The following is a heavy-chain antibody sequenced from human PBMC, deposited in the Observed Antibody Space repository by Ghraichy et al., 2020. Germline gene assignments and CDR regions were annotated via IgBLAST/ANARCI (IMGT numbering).Heavy chain of an antibody. CDR1: GFTFSSYA. Sequence: GGSLSLTCAASGFTFSSYAMSWVRQAPGKGLEWVSAISGSGGSTYYADSVKGRFTISRDNSKNTLYLQMNSLRAEDTAVYYCAKDGNDILTGLYRDWGQGTLVTVSS. V-gene: IGHV3-23*01. CDR3: AKDGNDILTGLYRD. CDR2: ISGSGGST. J-gene: IGHJ4*02. D-gene: IGHD3-9*01.